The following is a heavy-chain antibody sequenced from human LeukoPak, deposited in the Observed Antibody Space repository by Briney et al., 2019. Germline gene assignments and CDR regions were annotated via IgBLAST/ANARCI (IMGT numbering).Heavy chain of an antibody. V-gene: IGHV3-23*01. CDR2: IRTSGGDT. CDR1: GFTFSNYA. CDR3: ARGKNFDY. J-gene: IGHJ4*02. Sequence: PGGSLRLSCAASGFTFSNYAMSWVRQAPGKGLQWVSGIRTSGGDTYYADSVKGRFTISRDNSKNTLYLQMNSLRAEDTAVYYCARGKNFDYWGQGTLVTVSS.